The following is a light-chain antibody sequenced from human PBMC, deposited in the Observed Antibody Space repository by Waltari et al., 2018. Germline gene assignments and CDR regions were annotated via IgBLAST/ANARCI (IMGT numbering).Light chain of an antibody. J-gene: IGLJ2*01. CDR1: WSNIGTNV. CDR2: SNK. V-gene: IGLV1-44*01. CDR3: SAGDDSLNGHVI. Sequence: QSLLTQPPSASGTPGQTVTISCSGSWSNIGTNVVSWYQQLPGTAPKLLIHSNKPRPSGGPARFSCSKSGTSASRAISGLQSADEADYYGSAGDDSLNGHVIFGGGTKLTVL.